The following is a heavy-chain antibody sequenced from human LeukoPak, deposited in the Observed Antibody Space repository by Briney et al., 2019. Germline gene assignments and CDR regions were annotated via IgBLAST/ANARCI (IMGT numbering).Heavy chain of an antibody. D-gene: IGHD3-10*01. Sequence: GGSLRLSCAASGFTFDDYGMSWVRQAPGKGLEWVSSISSSSSYIYYADSVKGRFTISRDNAKNSLYLQMNSLRAEDTAVYYCARDFLTVRGVIPYWGQGTLVTVSS. CDR2: ISSSSSYI. CDR1: GFTFDDYG. J-gene: IGHJ4*02. V-gene: IGHV3-21*01. CDR3: ARDFLTVRGVIPY.